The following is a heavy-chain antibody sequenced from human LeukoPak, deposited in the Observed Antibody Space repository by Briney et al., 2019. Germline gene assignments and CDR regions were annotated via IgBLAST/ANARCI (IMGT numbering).Heavy chain of an antibody. CDR1: GFTFSNYW. D-gene: IGHD3-22*01. CDR3: ARGKYYYDSTGYYPGGDY. V-gene: IGHV3-7*01. J-gene: IGHJ4*02. Sequence: GGSLRLSCEGSGFTFSNYWMGWVRQAPGKGLQWVANTKTDGSEKYYVDSVKGRYTISRDNAKNSLYLQMNSLRAEDTAVYYCARGKYYYDSTGYYPGGDYWGQGTLVTVSS. CDR2: TKTDGSEK.